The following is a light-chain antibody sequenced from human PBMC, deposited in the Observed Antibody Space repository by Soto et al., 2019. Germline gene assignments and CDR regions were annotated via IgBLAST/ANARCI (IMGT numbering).Light chain of an antibody. CDR3: QQYNSYSPT. Sequence: DIQLTQSPPSLSASEGDRVTITCQASHDIKNYLNWYQQKPGKAPKLLIYDAYNLERGVPSRFSGSGSEAEFTLTISGLQPGDSATYYCQQYNSYSPTFGQGTKVDIK. CDR2: DAY. V-gene: IGKV1-5*01. CDR1: HDIKNY. J-gene: IGKJ1*01.